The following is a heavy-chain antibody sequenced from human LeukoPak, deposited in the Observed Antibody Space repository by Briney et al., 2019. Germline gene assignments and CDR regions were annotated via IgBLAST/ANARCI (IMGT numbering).Heavy chain of an antibody. J-gene: IGHJ4*02. Sequence: ASVKVSCKASGYTFTTYYIHWVRQAPGQGGEWRGIINPTGGSTTYAQKFQGRVTMTRETSTSTVFMEVNSLRSEDTAVYYCALYSSTWYWGQGTLVTVSS. CDR3: ALYSSTWY. CDR2: INPTGGST. CDR1: GYTFTTYY. D-gene: IGHD6-13*01. V-gene: IGHV1-46*01.